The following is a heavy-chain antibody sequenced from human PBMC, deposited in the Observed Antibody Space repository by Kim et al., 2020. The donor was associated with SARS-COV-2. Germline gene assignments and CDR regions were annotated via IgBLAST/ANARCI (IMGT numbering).Heavy chain of an antibody. CDR2: ISSSSSTI. CDR1: GFTFSSYS. D-gene: IGHD3-10*01. CDR3: ARERAGLLWFGSEGGYYGMDV. Sequence: GGSLRLSCAASGFTFSSYSMNWVRQAPGKGLEWVSYISSSSSTIYYADSVKGRFTISRDNAKNSLYLQMNSLRDEDTAVYYCARERAGLLWFGSEGGYYGMDVWGQGTTVTVSS. J-gene: IGHJ6*02. V-gene: IGHV3-48*02.